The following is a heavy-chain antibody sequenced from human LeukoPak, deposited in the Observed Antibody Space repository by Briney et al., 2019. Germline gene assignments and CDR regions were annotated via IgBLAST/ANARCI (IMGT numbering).Heavy chain of an antibody. D-gene: IGHD3-22*01. J-gene: IGHJ1*01. CDR1: GFIFSDYA. V-gene: IGHV3-23*01. CDR3: AADRERDPSCYYLV. Sequence: GDSLRLSCTASGFIFSDYAMSWVRQAPGEGLEWVSSISDNGGGTYYADSVKGRFTISGDNSKNTLFLQMNSLRAEDSAVYYCAADRERDPSCYYLVGGQGTLITVSS. CDR2: ISDNGGGT.